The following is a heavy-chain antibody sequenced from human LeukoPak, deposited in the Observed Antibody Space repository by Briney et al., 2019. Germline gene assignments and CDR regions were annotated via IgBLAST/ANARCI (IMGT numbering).Heavy chain of an antibody. CDR1: GYTFTDYY. CDR2: VDPEDGET. V-gene: IGHV1-69-2*01. J-gene: IGHJ4*02. CDR3: ATLPAVEGY. D-gene: IGHD3-3*01. Sequence: ASVKVSCKVSGYTFTDYYMHWGQQAPGKGLEWMGLVDPEDGETIYAEKFQGRVTITADTSTDTAYMELSSRRSEDTAVYYCATLPAVEGYWGQGTLVTVSS.